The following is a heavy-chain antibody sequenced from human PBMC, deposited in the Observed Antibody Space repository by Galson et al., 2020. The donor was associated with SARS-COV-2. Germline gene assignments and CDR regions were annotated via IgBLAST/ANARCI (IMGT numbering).Heavy chain of an antibody. CDR1: GFTFSSYS. CDR2: ISSSSSTI. V-gene: IGHV3-48*01. J-gene: IGHJ6*03. Sequence: GGSLRLSCAASGFTFSSYSMNWVRQAPGKGLEWVSYISSSSSTIYYADPVKGRFTISRDNAKNSLYLQMNSLRAEDTAVYYCARAPDYYYYMDVWGKGTTVTISS. CDR3: ARAPDYYYYMDV.